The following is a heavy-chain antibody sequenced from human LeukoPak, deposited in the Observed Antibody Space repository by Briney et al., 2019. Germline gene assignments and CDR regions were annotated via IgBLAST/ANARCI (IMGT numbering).Heavy chain of an antibody. V-gene: IGHV3-9*03. CDR1: GFTYDDYA. CDR3: AKEGRDVYFDY. J-gene: IGHJ4*02. Sequence: GGSLRLSCAASGFTYDDYAMHWVRQAPGKGLEWVSGISWNSGSIGYADSVKGRFTISRDNAKSSLYLQMNSLRAEDMALYYCAKEGRDVYFDYWGQGTLVTVSS. CDR2: ISWNSGSI.